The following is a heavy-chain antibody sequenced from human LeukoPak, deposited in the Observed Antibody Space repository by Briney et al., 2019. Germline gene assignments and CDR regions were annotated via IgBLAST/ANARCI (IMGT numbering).Heavy chain of an antibody. J-gene: IGHJ3*01. CDR2: IFHSGST. Sequence: SETLSLTCAVSVYSIRSGYYWGWIRQPPGKGLEWIGSIFHSGSTYYNPSLKSRVTISVDTSKNQFSLKLSSVTAADTAIYYCARRYCSGGSCHPNDAFNVWGQGTMVTVPS. V-gene: IGHV4-38-2*01. CDR3: ARRYCSGGSCHPNDAFNV. CDR1: VYSIRSGYY. D-gene: IGHD2-15*01.